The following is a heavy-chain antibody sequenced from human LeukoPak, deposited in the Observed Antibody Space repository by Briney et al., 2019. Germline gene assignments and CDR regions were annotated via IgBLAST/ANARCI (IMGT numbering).Heavy chain of an antibody. CDR3: ARVGYSGSYYFDY. CDR1: GYSFSHYW. D-gene: IGHD1-26*01. Sequence: GESLKISCKGSGYSFSHYWIGWVRQMPGKGLEWMGLIYPDDSETRYSPSFQGQVTISADKSINTAYLEWSSLKASDTAMYYCARVGYSGSYYFDYWGQGTLVTVSS. CDR2: IYPDDSET. V-gene: IGHV5-51*01. J-gene: IGHJ4*02.